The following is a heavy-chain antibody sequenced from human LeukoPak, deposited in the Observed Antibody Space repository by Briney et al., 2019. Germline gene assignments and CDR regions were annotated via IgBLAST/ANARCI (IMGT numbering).Heavy chain of an antibody. CDR2: ISSNGGST. Sequence: GGSLRLSCSASGFTFSNYAMYWVRQAPGKGLEYISAISSNGGSTYYADSVKGRFTISRDNSKNTLYLQMSSLRSEDTAVYYCVKNSVYAIGWDGGYFDDWGQGTLVTVSS. V-gene: IGHV3-64D*08. J-gene: IGHJ4*02. CDR1: GFTFSNYA. D-gene: IGHD3-22*01. CDR3: VKNSVYAIGWDGGYFDD.